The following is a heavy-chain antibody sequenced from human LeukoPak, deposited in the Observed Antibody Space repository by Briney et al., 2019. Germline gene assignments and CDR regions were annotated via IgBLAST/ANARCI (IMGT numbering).Heavy chain of an antibody. J-gene: IGHJ4*02. CDR1: GGSISSYY. Sequence: SETLSLTCTVSGGSISSYYWNWIRQPAGKGLEWLGRIYSSGTTNYNPSLESRLTMSVDTSKNQFSLKLSSVTAADTAVYYCARMTVVRGPQRYFDDWGQGTLVTVSS. V-gene: IGHV4-4*07. CDR2: IYSSGTT. D-gene: IGHD3-10*01. CDR3: ARMTVVRGPQRYFDD.